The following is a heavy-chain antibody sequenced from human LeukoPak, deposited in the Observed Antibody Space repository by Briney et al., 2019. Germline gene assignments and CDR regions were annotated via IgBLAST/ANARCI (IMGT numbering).Heavy chain of an antibody. D-gene: IGHD6-13*01. Sequence: PGGSLRLSCAASGFSFSNYDMHWVRQGAGRGLEWVSGIGTAGDTYYPASVKGRFTISRENAKSSLYLQMNSLSAGDTAVYYCASSPAYSSSWYAIDNWGQGILVIVSS. CDR3: ASSPAYSSSWYAIDN. J-gene: IGHJ4*02. V-gene: IGHV3-13*01. CDR1: GFSFSNYD. CDR2: IGTAGDT.